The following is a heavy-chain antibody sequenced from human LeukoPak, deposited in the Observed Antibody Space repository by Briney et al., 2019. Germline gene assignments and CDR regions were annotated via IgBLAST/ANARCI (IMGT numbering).Heavy chain of an antibody. Sequence: PGGSLRLSCAASGFTFSSYAMSWVRQAPGKGLEWVSAISGSGGSTYYADSVKGRFTISRDNSKNTLYLQMNSLRAEDTAVYYCAKDGYRGMAVALIYFDYWGQGTLVTVSS. V-gene: IGHV3-23*01. CDR1: GFTFSSYA. CDR3: AKDGYRGMAVALIYFDY. J-gene: IGHJ4*02. D-gene: IGHD6-19*01. CDR2: ISGSGGST.